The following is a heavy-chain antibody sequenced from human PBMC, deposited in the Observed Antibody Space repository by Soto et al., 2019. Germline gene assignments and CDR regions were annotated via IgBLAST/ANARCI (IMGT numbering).Heavy chain of an antibody. D-gene: IGHD3-22*01. Sequence: PGGSLRLSCAASGFTFSSYGMHWVRQAPGQGLEWVAVISYDGNNKYYADSVKGRFTISRDNSKNSLYLHMSSLRAEDTAVYYCARDHSSGAAFDYWGQGTLVTVSS. J-gene: IGHJ4*02. V-gene: IGHV3-30*03. CDR2: ISYDGNNK. CDR3: ARDHSSGAAFDY. CDR1: GFTFSSYG.